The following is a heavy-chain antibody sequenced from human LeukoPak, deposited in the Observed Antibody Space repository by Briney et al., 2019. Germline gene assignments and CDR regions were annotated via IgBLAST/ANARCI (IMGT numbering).Heavy chain of an antibody. CDR2: IIPIFGTA. V-gene: IGHV1-69*05. CDR3: ARSIVGATTNYFDY. CDR1: GGIFSSYA. Sequence: RGSSVNVSCKACGGIFSSYAISWVRPAPGRGLEWMGGIIPIFGTANYAQKFQGRVTITTDESTSTAYMELGSLRPEDTAVYYCARSIVGATTNYFDYWGQGTLVTVSS. J-gene: IGHJ4*02. D-gene: IGHD1-26*01.